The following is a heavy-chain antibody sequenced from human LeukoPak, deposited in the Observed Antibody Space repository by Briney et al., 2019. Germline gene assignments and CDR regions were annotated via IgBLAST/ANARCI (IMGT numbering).Heavy chain of an antibody. V-gene: IGHV1-46*01. Sequence: ASVKVSCKASGYTFTSYYMHWVRQAPGQGLEWMGIINPSGGSTSYAQKFQGRVTVTRDTSTSTVYMELSSLRSEDTAVYYCARDEYCSGGSCYPSEVWGQGTLVTVPS. D-gene: IGHD2-15*01. CDR3: ARDEYCSGGSCYPSEV. CDR2: INPSGGST. J-gene: IGHJ4*02. CDR1: GYTFTSYY.